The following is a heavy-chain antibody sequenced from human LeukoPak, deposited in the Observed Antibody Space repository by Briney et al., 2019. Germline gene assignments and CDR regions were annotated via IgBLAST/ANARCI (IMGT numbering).Heavy chain of an antibody. D-gene: IGHD3-9*01. V-gene: IGHV4-34*01. CDR3: ARGRGRYYDILTARNWFDP. Sequence: KASETLPLTCAVYGGSFSGYYWSWIRQPPGKGLEWIGEINHSGSTNYNPSLKSRVTISVDTSKNQFSLKLSSVTAADTAVYYCARGRGRYYDILTARNWFDPWGQGTLVTVSS. CDR2: INHSGST. CDR1: GGSFSGYY. J-gene: IGHJ5*02.